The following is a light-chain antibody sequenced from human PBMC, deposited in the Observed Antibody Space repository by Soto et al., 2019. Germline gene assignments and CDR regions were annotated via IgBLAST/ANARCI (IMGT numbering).Light chain of an antibody. V-gene: IGLV2-14*01. CDR2: EVN. CDR3: SSYTSSSSYV. Sequence: QSALTQPASVSGSPGQSITISCTGTSSNVGGYNYVSWYQQHPGKAPKLMIDEVNNRPSGVSNRFSGSKSGNTASLTISGLQAEDEADYYWSSYTSSSSYVFATGTKLTVL. J-gene: IGLJ1*01. CDR1: SSNVGGYNY.